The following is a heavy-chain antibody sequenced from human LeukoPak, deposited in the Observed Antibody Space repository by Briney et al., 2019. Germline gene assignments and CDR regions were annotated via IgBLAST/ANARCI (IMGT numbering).Heavy chain of an antibody. V-gene: IGHV3-7*01. CDR2: INQDGTEK. CDR1: GFSFSTYW. Sequence: GGSLRLSCAASGFSFSTYWMSWVRQAPGKGLEGVANINQDGTEKYYVDSVKGRFTVSRDYAKNSLYLQMNSLRAEDTAVYYCAELGITMIGGVWGKGTTVTISS. D-gene: IGHD3-10*02. CDR3: AELGITMIGGV. J-gene: IGHJ6*04.